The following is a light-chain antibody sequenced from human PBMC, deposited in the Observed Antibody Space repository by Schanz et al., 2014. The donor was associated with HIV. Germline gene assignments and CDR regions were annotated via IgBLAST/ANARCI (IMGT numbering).Light chain of an antibody. CDR3: CSYTGSGTLV. V-gene: IGLV2-14*03. CDR1: SNDVGGYNF. J-gene: IGLJ2*01. Sequence: QSALTQPASVSGSPGQSITISCTGTSNDVGGYNFVSWYQQHPGKAPKLIIYDVSNRPSGVSNRFSCSKSGITASLTISGLQADDEADYYCCSYTGSGTLVFGGGTKLTVL. CDR2: DVS.